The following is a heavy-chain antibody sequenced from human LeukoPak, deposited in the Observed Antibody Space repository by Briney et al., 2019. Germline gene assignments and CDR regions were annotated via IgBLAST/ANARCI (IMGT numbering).Heavy chain of an antibody. D-gene: IGHD3-10*01. CDR1: GFIFSNYG. V-gene: IGHV3-15*01. CDR2: IKSKTDGGTT. Sequence: PGGSLRLSCEVSGFIFSNYGMHWVRQAPGKGLEWVGRIKSKTDGGTTDYTAPVKGRFTISRDDSKNTLYLQMNSLKTEDTAVYYCTTGPFDYYGSASYLANGMDVWGQGTTVTVSS. J-gene: IGHJ6*02. CDR3: TTGPFDYYGSASYLANGMDV.